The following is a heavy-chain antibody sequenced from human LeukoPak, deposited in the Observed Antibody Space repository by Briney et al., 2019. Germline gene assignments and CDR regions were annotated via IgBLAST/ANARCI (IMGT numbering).Heavy chain of an antibody. J-gene: IGHJ3*02. CDR3: AREQYGSDDALDI. V-gene: IGHV3-33*01. Sequence: PGGSLRLSCAASGFTFSSYGMHWVRQAPGKGLEWVTVIWYDGSNIYYADSVKGRFTVSRDNSKNTLDLQMSSLRAEDTAVYYCAREQYGSDDALDIWGQGTLVTVSS. D-gene: IGHD3-10*01. CDR1: GFTFSSYG. CDR2: IWYDGSNI.